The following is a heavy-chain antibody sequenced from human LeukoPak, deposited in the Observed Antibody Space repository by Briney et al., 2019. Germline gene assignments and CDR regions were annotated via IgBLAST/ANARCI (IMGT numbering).Heavy chain of an antibody. Sequence: PSETLSLTCTVSGGSISSSSYYWGWIRQPPGKGLEWIGSIYYSGSTYYNPSLKSRVTISVDTSKNQSSLKLSSVTAADTAVYYCARVENYYDSSGYNFDYWGQGTLVTVSS. D-gene: IGHD3-22*01. CDR2: IYYSGST. CDR1: GGSISSSSYY. CDR3: ARVENYYDSSGYNFDY. J-gene: IGHJ4*02. V-gene: IGHV4-39*07.